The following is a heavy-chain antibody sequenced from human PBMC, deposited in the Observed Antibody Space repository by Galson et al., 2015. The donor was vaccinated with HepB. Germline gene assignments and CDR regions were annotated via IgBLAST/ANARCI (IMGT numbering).Heavy chain of an antibody. CDR1: GASIGSYY. J-gene: IGHJ5*02. V-gene: IGHV4-4*07. Sequence: ETLSLTCTVSGASIGSYYWSWIRQPAGKGLEWIGRLYTSGNTNYNPSLKSRVTMSVDTSKNQVSLKLTSVIAADTAAYYCARVLTTPSSSWFWWFDLWGQGTQVTVSS. CDR2: LYTSGNT. CDR3: ARVLTTPSSSWFWWFDL. D-gene: IGHD6-13*01.